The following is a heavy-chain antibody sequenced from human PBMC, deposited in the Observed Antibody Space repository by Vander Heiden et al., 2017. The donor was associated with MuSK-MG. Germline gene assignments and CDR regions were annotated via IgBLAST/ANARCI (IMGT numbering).Heavy chain of an antibody. CDR2: INHSGST. D-gene: IGHD6-13*01. Sequence: QVQLQQWGAGLLKPSATLSPTCAVYGWSFSGYYWSWIRQPPGKGLEWIGEINHSGSTNYNPSLKSRVTISVDTSKNQFSLKLSSVTAADTAVYYCARPLGAAAGYDAFDIWGQGTMVTVSS. V-gene: IGHV4-34*01. J-gene: IGHJ3*02. CDR3: ARPLGAAAGYDAFDI. CDR1: GWSFSGYY.